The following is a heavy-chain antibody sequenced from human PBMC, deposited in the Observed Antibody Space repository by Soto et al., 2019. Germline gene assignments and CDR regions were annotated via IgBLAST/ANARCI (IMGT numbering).Heavy chain of an antibody. CDR1: GFTFSSYA. J-gene: IGHJ4*02. V-gene: IGHV3-30-3*01. D-gene: IGHD5-12*01. Sequence: QVQLVESGGGVVQPGRSLRLSCAASGFTFSSYAMHWVRQAPGKGLEWVAVISYDGSNKYYVDSVKGRFTISRDNSKNSLYLQMNSLRAEDTAVYYCARDLPETIVATIGGFACWGQGTLVTVSS. CDR3: ARDLPETIVATIGGFAC. CDR2: ISYDGSNK.